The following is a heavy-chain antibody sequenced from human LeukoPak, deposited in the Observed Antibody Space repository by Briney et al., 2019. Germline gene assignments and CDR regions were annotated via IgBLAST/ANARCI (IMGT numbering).Heavy chain of an antibody. CDR3: AKTLSSSWYGFDY. J-gene: IGHJ4*02. V-gene: IGHV3-9*01. CDR1: GFTFDDYA. Sequence: GRSLRLSCAASGFTFDDYAMHWVRQAPGKGLEWVSGISWNSGSIGYADSVKGRFTISRDNAKNSLYLQMNSLRAEDTALYYCAKTLSSSWYGFDYWGQGTLVTVSS. D-gene: IGHD6-13*01. CDR2: ISWNSGSI.